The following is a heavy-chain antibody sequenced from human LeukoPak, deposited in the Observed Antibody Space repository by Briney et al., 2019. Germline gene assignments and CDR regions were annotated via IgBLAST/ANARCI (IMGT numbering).Heavy chain of an antibody. V-gene: IGHV4-4*07. Sequence: PSGTLSLICTVSGVSISHYYWTWIRQPAGGGLEWIGRIDTSGSTNYNPSLQSRVTMSSDTSNNQFSLNLMSVDATDTAVYYCARGQWQIDYWGQGVLVTVSP. J-gene: IGHJ4*02. D-gene: IGHD6-19*01. CDR1: GVSISHYY. CDR2: IDTSGST. CDR3: ARGQWQIDY.